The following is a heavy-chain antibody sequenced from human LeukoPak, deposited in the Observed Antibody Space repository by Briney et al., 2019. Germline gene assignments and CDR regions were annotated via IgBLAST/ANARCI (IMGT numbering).Heavy chain of an antibody. CDR1: GFTFSSYN. CDR3: ARAEVLLWFGESPGAEYFQH. Sequence: KPGGSLRLSCAASGFTFSSYNMNWVRQAPGKGLEWVSSISTRGSYIYYADSLKGRFTISRDNAKNSLYLQMNSLRAEDTAVYYCARAEVLLWFGESPGAEYFQHWGQGTLVTVSS. J-gene: IGHJ1*01. CDR2: ISTRGSYI. D-gene: IGHD3-10*01. V-gene: IGHV3-21*01.